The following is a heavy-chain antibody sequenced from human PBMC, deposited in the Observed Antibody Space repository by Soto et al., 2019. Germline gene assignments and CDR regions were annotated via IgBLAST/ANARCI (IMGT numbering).Heavy chain of an antibody. Sequence: EVQLVESGGGLVQPGGSLKLSCAASGFTFSGSAMHWVRQASGKGLEWVGRIRSKGNNYATAYGASLKGRFTISRDDSKNTAYLQMNSLNTADTAVYYCSSQASDFWSGKPQYYMDVWGKGTTVTVSS. CDR3: SSQASDFWSGKPQYYMDV. V-gene: IGHV3-73*01. J-gene: IGHJ6*03. CDR1: GFTFSGSA. D-gene: IGHD3-3*01. CDR2: IRSKGNNYAT.